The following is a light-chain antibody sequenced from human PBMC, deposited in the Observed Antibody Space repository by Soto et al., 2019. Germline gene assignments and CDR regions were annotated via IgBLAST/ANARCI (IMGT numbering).Light chain of an antibody. CDR2: GVS. J-gene: IGLJ3*02. CDR3: SSYRSGSVVL. CDR1: SSDVGGYNY. V-gene: IGLV2-14*01. Sequence: QSVLTQPASVSGSPGQSITISCTGTSSDVGGYNYVSWYQQHPGKAPKLVIYGVSYRPSGVSGRFSGSKFQNTASLTISGLQLEDEADYYCSSYRSGSVVLFGGGTKLTVL.